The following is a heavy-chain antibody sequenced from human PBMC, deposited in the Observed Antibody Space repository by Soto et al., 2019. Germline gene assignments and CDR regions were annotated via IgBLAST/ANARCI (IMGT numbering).Heavy chain of an antibody. D-gene: IGHD3-10*01. CDR1: GGSISSGVYY. Sequence: SETLSLTCTVSGGSISSGVYYWSWIRHHPGKGLEWIGYIYSSGSTYYNPSLKSRVTISADTSKNQFSLKLSSVTAADTAMYYCARGGRFQFSNWFDPCGQGTLVPVSS. J-gene: IGHJ5*02. CDR2: IYSSGST. CDR3: ARGGRFQFSNWFDP. V-gene: IGHV4-31*03.